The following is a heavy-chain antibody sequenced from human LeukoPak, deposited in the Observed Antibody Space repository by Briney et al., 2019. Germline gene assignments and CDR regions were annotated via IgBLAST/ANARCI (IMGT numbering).Heavy chain of an antibody. D-gene: IGHD3-10*01. CDR3: ARGAMVRGVTGMDV. V-gene: IGHV1-18*04. J-gene: IGHJ6*04. CDR2: ISAYSGNT. CDR1: GYTFTSYG. Sequence: ASLKVSCKASGYTFTSYGISWVRQAPGQGLEWMGWISAYSGNTNYAQKLQGRVTMTTDTSTSTAYMELRSLRSDDTAVYYCARGAMVRGVTGMDVWGKGTTVTVSS.